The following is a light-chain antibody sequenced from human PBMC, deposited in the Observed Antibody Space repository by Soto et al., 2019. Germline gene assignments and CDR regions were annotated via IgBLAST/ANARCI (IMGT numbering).Light chain of an antibody. J-gene: IGLJ1*01. V-gene: IGLV1-51*01. CDR2: DDN. CDR3: GSWDSSLSAYV. Sequence: QSALTQPPSVSAAPGQKVTISCSGSSSNIGGNSVSWYQQLPGTAPKLLIYDDNKRPSGIPDRFSGSTSGTSATLGITGFQTGDEADYYCGSWDSSLSAYVFGTGTKV. CDR1: SSNIGGNS.